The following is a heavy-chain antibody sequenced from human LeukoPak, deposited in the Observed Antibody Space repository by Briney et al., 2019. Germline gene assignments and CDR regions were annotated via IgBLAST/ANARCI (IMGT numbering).Heavy chain of an antibody. CDR2: MYLGDSET. Sequence: GESLKISCKGSGFTSTKYWIGWVRQMPGKGLEWMGIMYLGDSETRYSPSFQGQVTISADKSISTVFLQWSSLKASDTAMYYCVRHEGSISGWPFDYWSQGTLVTVSS. D-gene: IGHD6-19*01. CDR1: GFTSTKYW. CDR3: VRHEGSISGWPFDY. J-gene: IGHJ4*02. V-gene: IGHV5-51*01.